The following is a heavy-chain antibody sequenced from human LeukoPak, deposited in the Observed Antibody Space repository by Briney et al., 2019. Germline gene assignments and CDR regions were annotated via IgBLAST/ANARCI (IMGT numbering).Heavy chain of an antibody. D-gene: IGHD3-9*01. CDR2: ISSNGSST. CDR3: ARDRREGDILTGYPH. Sequence: GGSLRLSCAASGFTFSSYAMHWVRQAPGKGLEYVSAISSNGSSTYYANSVKGRFTISRDNSKNTLYLQMGSLRAEDMAVYYCARDRREGDILTGYPHWGQGTLVTVSS. CDR1: GFTFSSYA. V-gene: IGHV3-64*01. J-gene: IGHJ4*02.